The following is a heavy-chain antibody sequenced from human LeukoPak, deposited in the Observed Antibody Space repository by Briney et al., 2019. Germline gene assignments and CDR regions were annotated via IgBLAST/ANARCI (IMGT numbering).Heavy chain of an antibody. Sequence: PGGSLRLSCAASGFPFNAYWMTWVRQAPGKGLEWVSVIYSDGSTYYADSVKGRFTISRDKSKNTLDLQMTGLRAEDTAVYYCARERGRGRDSPWFDYWGQGTLVTVSS. V-gene: IGHV3-53*01. D-gene: IGHD1-26*01. CDR3: ARERGRGRDSPWFDY. CDR2: IYSDGST. J-gene: IGHJ4*02. CDR1: GFPFNAYW.